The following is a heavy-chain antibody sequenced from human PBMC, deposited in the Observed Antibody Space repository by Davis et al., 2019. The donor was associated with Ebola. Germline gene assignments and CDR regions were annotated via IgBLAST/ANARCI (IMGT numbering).Heavy chain of an antibody. CDR3: AKGNDFGVVIWSDTFDI. Sequence: PGGSLRLSCAASGFTFSSYGMHWVRQAPGKGLEWVAVISYDGSNKYYADSVKGRFTISRDNSKNTLYLQMNSLRAEDTAVYYCAKGNDFGVVIWSDTFDIWGQGTMVTVSS. V-gene: IGHV3-30*18. J-gene: IGHJ3*02. D-gene: IGHD3-3*01. CDR1: GFTFSSYG. CDR2: ISYDGSNK.